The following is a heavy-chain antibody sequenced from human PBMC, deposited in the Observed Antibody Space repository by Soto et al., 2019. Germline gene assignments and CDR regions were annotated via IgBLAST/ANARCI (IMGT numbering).Heavy chain of an antibody. CDR2: ISSGSSNI. CDR1: GFAFRSYN. J-gene: IGHJ4*02. CDR3: ASATVVAATFDF. V-gene: IGHV3-21*01. Sequence: EVQLVESGGGLVKPGGSLTLSCAASGFAFRSYNMNWVRQATGKGLEWVASISSGSSNIYYADSVKGRFTISRDNAKNSLFLQMDSVRAEDSAVYYCASATVVAATFDFWGQGTLVTVSS. D-gene: IGHD2-15*01.